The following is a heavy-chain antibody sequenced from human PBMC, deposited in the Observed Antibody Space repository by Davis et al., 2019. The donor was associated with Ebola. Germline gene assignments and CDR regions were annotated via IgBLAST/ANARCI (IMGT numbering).Heavy chain of an antibody. Sequence: PGGSLRLSCAASGFTFSGSAMHWVRQASGKGLEWVGRIRSKANSYATAYAASVKGRFTISRDDSKNTAYLQMNSLKTEDTAVYHCTHGGNSEDYWGQGTLVTVSS. CDR1: GFTFSGSA. CDR2: IRSKANSYAT. V-gene: IGHV3-73*01. D-gene: IGHD4-23*01. J-gene: IGHJ4*02. CDR3: THGGNSEDY.